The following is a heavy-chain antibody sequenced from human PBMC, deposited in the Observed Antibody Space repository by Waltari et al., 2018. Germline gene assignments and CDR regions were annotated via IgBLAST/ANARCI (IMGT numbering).Heavy chain of an antibody. CDR1: GFTFSSYW. J-gene: IGHJ6*03. V-gene: IGHV3-7*01. Sequence: EVQLVESGGGSVQPGGSLRLSCAASGFTFSSYWMSWVRQAPGKGLEWVANIKQDGSEKYYVDSVKGRFTISRDNAKNSLYLQMNSLRAEDTAVYYCARWIRVPAASYYYYMDVWGKGTTVTISS. D-gene: IGHD2-2*01. CDR3: ARWIRVPAASYYYYMDV. CDR2: IKQDGSEK.